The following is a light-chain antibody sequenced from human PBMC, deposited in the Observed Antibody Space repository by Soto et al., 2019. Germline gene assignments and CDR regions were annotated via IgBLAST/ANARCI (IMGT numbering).Light chain of an antibody. Sequence: QSVLTQPPSASGTPGQRATISCSGSSSNIGTNYVYWYQHLPGTAPKLLIYRNDQRPSGVPDRFSGSMSGTAASLAIGGLRSEDEADYYCAAWDDSLSGVVFGGGTKVTVL. CDR3: AAWDDSLSGVV. J-gene: IGLJ2*01. V-gene: IGLV1-47*01. CDR1: SSNIGTNY. CDR2: RND.